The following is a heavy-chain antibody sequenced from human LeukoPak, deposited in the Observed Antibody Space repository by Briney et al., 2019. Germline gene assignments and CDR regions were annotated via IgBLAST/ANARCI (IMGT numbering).Heavy chain of an antibody. V-gene: IGHV3-23*01. CDR1: GFTFSSYA. J-gene: IGHJ5*02. Sequence: GGSLRLSCAASGFTFSSYAMSWVRQAPGKGLEWVSAISGSGGSTYYADSVKGRFTISRDNSKNTLYLQMNSLRAEGTAVYYCAKGNYYDSSGYYDPWGQGTLVTVSS. CDR2: ISGSGGST. D-gene: IGHD3-22*01. CDR3: AKGNYYDSSGYYDP.